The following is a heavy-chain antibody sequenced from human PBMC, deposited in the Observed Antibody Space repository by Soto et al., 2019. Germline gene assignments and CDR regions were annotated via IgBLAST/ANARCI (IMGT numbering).Heavy chain of an antibody. Sequence: SGGGVVQPGRSLRLSCAASGFTFSSYAMHWVRQAPGTGLEWVAVISYDGSNKYYADSVKGRFTISRDNSKNTLYLQMNSLRAEDTAVYYCARDPYYYDSPGDWGQGTLVTVSS. CDR2: ISYDGSNK. CDR3: ARDPYYYDSPGD. J-gene: IGHJ4*02. D-gene: IGHD3-22*01. CDR1: GFTFSSYA. V-gene: IGHV3-30-3*01.